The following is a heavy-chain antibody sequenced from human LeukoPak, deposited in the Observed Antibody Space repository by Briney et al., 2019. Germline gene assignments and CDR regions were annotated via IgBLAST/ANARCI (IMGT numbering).Heavy chain of an antibody. V-gene: IGHV5-51*07. CDR1: GSSCTTYW. Sequence: GESLKISCKASGSSCTTYWISSVHQMPERVLEWMGIISPDDSEIRYSPSFRGQVTISADKSTSTAYLQWSRLKASDTAIYYCARHEGSGSYYSYWGQGTLVTVSS. D-gene: IGHD1-26*01. J-gene: IGHJ4*02. CDR2: ISPDDSEI. CDR3: ARHEGSGSYYSY.